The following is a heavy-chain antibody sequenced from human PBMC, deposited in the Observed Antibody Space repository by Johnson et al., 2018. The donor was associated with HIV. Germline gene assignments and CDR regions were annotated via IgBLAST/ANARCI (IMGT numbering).Heavy chain of an antibody. J-gene: IGHJ3*02. CDR2: ISYDGSNK. Sequence: QVQLVESGGGLVQPGGSLRLSCAASGLTFSGSGMHWVRQAPGKGLEWVAVISYDGSNKYYADSVKGRFTISRDNSKNTLYLQMNSLRAEDTAVYYCAKGDGDYGAFDIWGQGTMVTVSS. CDR3: AKGDGDYGAFDI. V-gene: IGHV3-30*18. CDR1: GLTFSGSG. D-gene: IGHD4-17*01.